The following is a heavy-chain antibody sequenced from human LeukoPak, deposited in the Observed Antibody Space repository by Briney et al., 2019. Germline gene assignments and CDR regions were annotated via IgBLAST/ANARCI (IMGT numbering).Heavy chain of an antibody. CDR3: AREGHCSSTSCYPAFDI. J-gene: IGHJ3*02. CDR1: GGTFSSYA. V-gene: IGHV1-69*05. D-gene: IGHD2-2*01. CDR2: IITIFGTA. Sequence: SVKVSCKPSGGTFSSYAISWVRQAPGQGLEWMGGIITIFGTANYAQKFQGRVTITTDESTSTAYMELSSLRSEDTAVYYCAREGHCSSTSCYPAFDIWGQGTMVTVSS.